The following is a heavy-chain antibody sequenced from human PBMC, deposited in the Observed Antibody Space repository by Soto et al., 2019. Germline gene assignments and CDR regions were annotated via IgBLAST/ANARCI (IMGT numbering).Heavy chain of an antibody. J-gene: IGHJ4*02. CDR1: GFTFSYAW. V-gene: IGHV3-15*01. CDR2: IKSKTDGGTT. Sequence: GGSLRLSCAASGFTFSYAWMSWVRQAPGKGLEWVGRIKSKTDGGTTDYIAPVKGRFTISRDDSKNTLYLQMNSLKTEDTAVYYCTTAARITMVRGVPTNFGRYWGQGSLVTVSS. CDR3: TTAARITMVRGVPTNFGRY. D-gene: IGHD3-10*01.